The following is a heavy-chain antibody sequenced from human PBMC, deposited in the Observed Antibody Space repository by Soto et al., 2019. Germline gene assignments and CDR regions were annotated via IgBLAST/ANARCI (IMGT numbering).Heavy chain of an antibody. D-gene: IGHD6-13*01. CDR2: ISGSDAGT. V-gene: IGHV3-23*01. CDR1: GFTFSSHA. J-gene: IGHJ4*02. CDR3: TKDPSTRSSCYFDF. Sequence: EVQLLESGGGLVQPGGSLRLSCEASGFTFSSHAMSWVRQAPGKGLEWVSAISGSDAGTFDADSVRGRFTISRDTSKNTLYLHMTRLRVEDTDIYYCTKDPSTRSSCYFDFWGQGSLVTVSS.